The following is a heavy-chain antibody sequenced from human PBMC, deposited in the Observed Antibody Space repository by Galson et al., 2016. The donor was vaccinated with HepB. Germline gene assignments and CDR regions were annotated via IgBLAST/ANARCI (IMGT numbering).Heavy chain of an antibody. J-gene: IGHJ4*02. CDR2: INSDGSRK. V-gene: IGHV3-74*01. Sequence: SLRLSCAASGFAFSSYWMYWVRQPPGKGLVWVSRINSDGSRKTYADSVKGRFTISRDNARNTLYLQMDSLRAEDTAVYYCARGGYDGYEIDYWRQGTLVSVSS. CDR1: GFAFSSYW. D-gene: IGHD5-12*01. CDR3: ARGGYDGYEIDY.